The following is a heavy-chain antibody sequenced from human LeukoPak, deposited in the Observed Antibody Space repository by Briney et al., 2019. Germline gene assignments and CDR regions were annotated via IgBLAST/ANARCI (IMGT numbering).Heavy chain of an antibody. CDR1: GGTFSSYT. CDR3: ARGLCSSTSCYLSWFDP. J-gene: IGHJ5*02. D-gene: IGHD2-2*01. CDR2: IIPILGIA. V-gene: IGHV1-69*02. Sequence: SVKVSCKASGGTFSSYTISWVRQAPGQGLEWMGRIIPILGIANYAQKFQGRVTITADKSTSTAYMELSSLRSEDTAVYYCARGLCSSTSCYLSWFDPWGQGTLATVSS.